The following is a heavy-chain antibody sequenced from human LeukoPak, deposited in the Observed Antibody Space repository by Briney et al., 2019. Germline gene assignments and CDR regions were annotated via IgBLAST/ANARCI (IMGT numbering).Heavy chain of an antibody. CDR1: GGSISSGGYY. CDR2: IYHSGST. J-gene: IGHJ3*02. CDR3: ASRISCYHSPHSGCSFDI. V-gene: IGHV4-30-2*01. D-gene: IGHD2-15*01. Sequence: SETLTLTCTVSGGSISSGGYYWSWIRQPPGKGLEWIGYIYHSGSTYYNPSLKSRVTISVDRSKNQFSLKLSSVTAADTAVYYCASRISCYHSPHSGCSFDIWGQGTMVTVSS.